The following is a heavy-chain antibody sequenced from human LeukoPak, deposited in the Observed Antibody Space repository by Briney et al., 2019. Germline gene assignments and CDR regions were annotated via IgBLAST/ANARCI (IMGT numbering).Heavy chain of an antibody. CDR1: GFPVSSNY. CDR3: ARGRGYSGYDESYPFDY. CDR2: FYSGGST. V-gene: IGHV3-66*01. Sequence: GSLLLSCAASGFPVSSNYMNWVRPAPGKGLEWLSVFYSGGSTDYADSVKGRFTMSRDNSKNTLYLQMNSLRGEDTAVYYCARGRGYSGYDESYPFDYWGQGTLVTVSS. D-gene: IGHD5-12*01. J-gene: IGHJ4*02.